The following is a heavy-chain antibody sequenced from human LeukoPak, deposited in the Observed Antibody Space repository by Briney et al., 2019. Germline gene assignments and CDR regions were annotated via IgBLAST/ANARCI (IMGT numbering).Heavy chain of an antibody. D-gene: IGHD3-10*01. CDR3: ARYGSGSYYYY. CDR1: GGSFSDYY. V-gene: IGHV4-34*01. J-gene: IGHJ4*02. CDR2: INHSGNT. Sequence: SETLSLTCAVYGGSFSDYYWSWIRQPPGKGLEWIGEINHSGNTIYNPSLKSRVTISVDTSKNQFSLKLSSVTAADTAVYYCARYGSGSYYYYWGQGTLVTVSS.